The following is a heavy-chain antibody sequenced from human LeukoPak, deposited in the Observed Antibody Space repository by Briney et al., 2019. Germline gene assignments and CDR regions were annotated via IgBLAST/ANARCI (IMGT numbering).Heavy chain of an antibody. Sequence: GGSLRLSCAASEFSVGSNYMTWVRQAPGKGLEWVAVISYDGSNKYYADSVKGRFTISRDNSKNTLYLQMNSLRAEDTAVYYCAKLTGYCSGGSCSDAFDIWGQGTMVTVSS. CDR3: AKLTGYCSGGSCSDAFDI. CDR2: ISYDGSNK. D-gene: IGHD2-15*01. V-gene: IGHV3-30*18. CDR1: EFSVGSNY. J-gene: IGHJ3*02.